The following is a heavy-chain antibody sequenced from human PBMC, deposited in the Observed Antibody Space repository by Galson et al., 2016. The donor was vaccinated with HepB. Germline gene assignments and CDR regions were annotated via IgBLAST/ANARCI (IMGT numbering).Heavy chain of an antibody. D-gene: IGHD6-19*01. CDR1: GFTFSSHG. CDR2: MSHDGSNI. J-gene: IGHJ6*02. V-gene: IGHV3-30*18. CDR3: AKERPSMGQWRALDV. Sequence: SLRLSCAASGFTFSSHGMHWVRQAPGKGLEWVAVMSHDGSNIYYADSVKGRFSISRDNSKNTLYLQMNSLRAEDTAVYYCAKERPSMGQWRALDVWGQGTTVTVSS.